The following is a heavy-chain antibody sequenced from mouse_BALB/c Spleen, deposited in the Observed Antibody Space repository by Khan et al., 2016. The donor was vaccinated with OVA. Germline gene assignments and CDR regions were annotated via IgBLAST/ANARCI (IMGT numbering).Heavy chain of an antibody. D-gene: IGHD2-14*01. Sequence: VQLQQSGAELVRPGSSVKISCKASGYAFSSYWMNWVKQRPGQGLEWIEQIYPGDGDTKYNGKFKGKVTLNADKSSSTDYMQRSSLTSEDSAVYFCARSGYDYFAYWGQGTLVTVSP. CDR3: ARSGYDYFAY. V-gene: IGHV1-80*01. CDR2: IYPGDGDT. J-gene: IGHJ3*01. CDR1: GYAFSSYW.